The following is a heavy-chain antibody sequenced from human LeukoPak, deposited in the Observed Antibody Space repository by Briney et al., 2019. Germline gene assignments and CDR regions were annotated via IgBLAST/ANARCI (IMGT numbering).Heavy chain of an antibody. CDR2: TSGSGGST. V-gene: IGHV3-23*01. J-gene: IGHJ4*02. D-gene: IGHD2-2*01. CDR3: AKSRCSTSCYGGDY. CDR1: GFPFSSYA. Sequence: GGSLRLSCAASGFPFSSYAMNWVRQAPGKGLEWVSSTSGSGGSTYYADSVKGRFTISRDNSKNTLYLQMNSLRAEDTAVYYCAKSRCSTSCYGGDYWGRGTLVTVSS.